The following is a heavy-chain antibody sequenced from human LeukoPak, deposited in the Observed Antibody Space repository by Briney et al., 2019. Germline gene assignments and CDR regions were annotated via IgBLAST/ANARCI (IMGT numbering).Heavy chain of an antibody. V-gene: IGHV3-23*01. J-gene: IGHJ5*02. CDR1: GFTFGNYA. CDR3: AKAAYGDYVNWFDP. Sequence: GGSLRLSCAAPGFTFGNYAMNWVRQAPGKGLEWVSSIAASSGSTYYADSVKGRFTISRDNSKNTLYLQMNSLRAEDTALYYCAKAAYGDYVNWFDPWGQGTLVTVSS. CDR2: IAASSGST. D-gene: IGHD4-17*01.